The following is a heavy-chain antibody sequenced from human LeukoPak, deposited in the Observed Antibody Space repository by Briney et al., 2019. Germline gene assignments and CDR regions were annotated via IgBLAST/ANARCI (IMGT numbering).Heavy chain of an antibody. CDR3: AKDHSKSGVYYTHFAY. V-gene: IGHV3-23*01. CDR2: ISGSGGST. CDR1: GLTFSSYG. D-gene: IGHD3-22*01. Sequence: GGSLRLSCAASGLTFSSYGMHWVRQAPGKGLEWVSAISGSGGSTYYADSVKGRFTISRDNSKNTLYLQMNSLRAEDTAVHYCAKDHSKSGVYYTHFAYGGQGTLATVSP. J-gene: IGHJ4*02.